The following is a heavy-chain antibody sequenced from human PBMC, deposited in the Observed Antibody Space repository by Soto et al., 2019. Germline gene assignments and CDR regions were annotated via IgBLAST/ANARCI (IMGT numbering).Heavy chain of an antibody. J-gene: IGHJ4*02. V-gene: IGHV4-39*01. CDR2: IYYSGRT. D-gene: IGHD2-21*02. CDR3: ARQRTTVVTQAYFDH. CDR1: GETIRSRSFF. Sequence: SEPLSLPSIVFGETIRSRSFFRGLIRQPPGKGLEWIGSIYYSGRTYYNPSFKSRVTISIDTSKNQFSLKLSSVTATDTAVYYCARQRTTVVTQAYFDHWGQGALVTVSS.